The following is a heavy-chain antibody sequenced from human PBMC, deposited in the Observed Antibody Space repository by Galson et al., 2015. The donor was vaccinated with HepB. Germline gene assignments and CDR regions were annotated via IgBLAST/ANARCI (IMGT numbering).Heavy chain of an antibody. CDR3: AREDIVVVPAAMGEKKTKYYYYGMDV. CDR1: GFTFSSYS. D-gene: IGHD2-2*01. CDR2: ISSSSSYI. V-gene: IGHV3-21*01. Sequence: SLRLSCAASGFTFSSYSMNWVRQAPGKGLEWVSSISSSSSYIYYADSVKGRFTISRDNAKNSLYLQMNSLRAEDTAVYYCAREDIVVVPAAMGEKKTKYYYYGMDVWGQGTTVTVSS. J-gene: IGHJ6*02.